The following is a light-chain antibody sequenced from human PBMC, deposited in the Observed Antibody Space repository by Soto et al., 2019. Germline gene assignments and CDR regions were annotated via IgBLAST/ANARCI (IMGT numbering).Light chain of an antibody. CDR2: GAS. Sequence: EIVLTQSPGTLSLSPGERATLSCRASQSVRSSYLAWYQQKPGQAPRLLIYGASSRATGIPDRFSGSGSGTDFPLTISRLEPDDFAVYYCQQYDTSPVTFGQGTKLEIK. J-gene: IGKJ2*01. CDR1: QSVRSSY. CDR3: QQYDTSPVT. V-gene: IGKV3-20*01.